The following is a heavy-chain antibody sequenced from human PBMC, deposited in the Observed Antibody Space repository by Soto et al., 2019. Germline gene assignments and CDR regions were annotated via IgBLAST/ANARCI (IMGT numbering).Heavy chain of an antibody. CDR2: IDWDDDK. V-gene: IGHV2-70*12. CDR1: WFSLSTSGMC. D-gene: IGHD5-18*01. Sequence: SGPTLVNPTQTLTLTCTFSWFSLSTSGMCVSWIRQPPGRALEWLARIDWDDDKYYSTSVKTRLTISKDTSKNQVVLTMTNMDPVDTATYFFAQYRYGNFDYWGQGALVTVSS. CDR3: AQYRYGNFDY. J-gene: IGHJ4*02.